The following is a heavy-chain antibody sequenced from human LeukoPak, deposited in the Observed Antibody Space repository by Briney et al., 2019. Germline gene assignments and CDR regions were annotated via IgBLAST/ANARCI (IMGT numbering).Heavy chain of an antibody. V-gene: IGHV3-30*18. CDR2: ISYDGSNK. D-gene: IGHD4-17*01. Sequence: GGSLRLSCAAPGFTFSSYGMHWVRQAPGKGLEWVAVISYDGSNKYYADSVKGRFTISRDNSKNTLCLQMNSLRAEDTAVYYCAKDPRDGEGYFDYWGQGTLVTVSS. CDR3: AKDPRDGEGYFDY. CDR1: GFTFSSYG. J-gene: IGHJ4*02.